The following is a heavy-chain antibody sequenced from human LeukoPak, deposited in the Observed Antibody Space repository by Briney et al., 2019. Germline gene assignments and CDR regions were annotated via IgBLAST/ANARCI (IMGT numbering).Heavy chain of an antibody. J-gene: IGHJ4*02. CDR2: VYYTGST. Sequence: SETLSLTCTVSGGSISTYNWSCIRHPPGEGLEWIGYVYYTGSTNYNPSLKSRVTISVDTYKNQYSLNLSSVTAADTAVYYCARRNLLTGYYYFDYWGQGTLVTVSS. D-gene: IGHD3-9*01. CDR3: ARRNLLTGYYYFDY. V-gene: IGHV4-59*08. CDR1: GGSISTYN.